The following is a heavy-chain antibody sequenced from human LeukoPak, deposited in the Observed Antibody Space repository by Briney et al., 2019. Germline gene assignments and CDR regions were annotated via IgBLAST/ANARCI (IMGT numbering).Heavy chain of an antibody. D-gene: IGHD6-6*01. CDR3: ARSYSSSRGTFDY. V-gene: IGHV3-21*01. Sequence: GGSLRLSCAAPGFTFSIYSMSWVRQAPGKGLEWVSSISSRSDYIYYADSVKGRFTISRDNAKNSLYLQMNSLRAEDTAVYYCARSYSSSRGTFDYWGQGTLVTVSS. CDR1: GFTFSIYS. J-gene: IGHJ4*02. CDR2: ISSRSDYI.